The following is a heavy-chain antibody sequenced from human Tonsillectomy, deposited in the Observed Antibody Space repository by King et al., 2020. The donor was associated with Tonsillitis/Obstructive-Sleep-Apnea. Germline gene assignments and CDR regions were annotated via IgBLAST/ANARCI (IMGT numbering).Heavy chain of an antibody. D-gene: IGHD3-10*01. CDR3: TTGLWFGELGAEYFQY. J-gene: IGHJ1*01. V-gene: IGHV3-15*01. Sequence: VQLVESGGGLVKPGGSLRLSCEASGFILNNAWMSWVRQAPGKGLEWVGRIKGKNDGGAIDYAAPVKGRFTISRDDSKKTLYLQMDSLKTEDTAVYYCTTGLWFGELGAEYFQYWGQGTLVTVSS. CDR2: IKGKNDGGAI. CDR1: GFILNNAW.